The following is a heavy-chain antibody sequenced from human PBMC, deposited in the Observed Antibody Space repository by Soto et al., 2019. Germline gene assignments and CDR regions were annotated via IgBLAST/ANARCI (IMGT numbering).Heavy chain of an antibody. Sequence: EVQLVESGGGLVQPGGSLRLSCAASGFTFSNYWMSWVRQAPGKGLEWVANIKEDGREKYSVDSVKGRFTISRDNAKNSLNLPMNSVRAEETAVYYCVCAALLAARDDVFDMWGQGTMVTVSS. CDR1: GFTFSNYW. D-gene: IGHD3-10*01. CDR2: IKEDGREK. V-gene: IGHV3-7*01. CDR3: VCAALLAARDDVFDM. J-gene: IGHJ3*02.